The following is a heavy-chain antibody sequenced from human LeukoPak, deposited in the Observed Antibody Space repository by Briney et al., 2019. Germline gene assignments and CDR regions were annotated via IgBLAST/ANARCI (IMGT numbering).Heavy chain of an antibody. Sequence: SETLSLTCTVSGGSISSYYWSWIRQPPGKGLEWIGYIYYSGSTNYNPSLKSRVTISVDTSKNQFSLNLRSVTAADTAVYYCTRSDYSTYFNYWGPGTLVTVSS. V-gene: IGHV4-59*01. CDR3: TRSDYSTYFNY. CDR2: IYYSGST. J-gene: IGHJ4*02. CDR1: GGSISSYY. D-gene: IGHD2-15*01.